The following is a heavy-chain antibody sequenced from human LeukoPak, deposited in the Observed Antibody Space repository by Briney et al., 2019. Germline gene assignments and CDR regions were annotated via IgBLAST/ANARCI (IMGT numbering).Heavy chain of an antibody. CDR3: AMQWLKRKRSYYFDY. J-gene: IGHJ4*02. CDR1: GYTFTGYY. CDR2: INPNSGDT. D-gene: IGHD6-19*01. V-gene: IGHV1-2*02. Sequence: GASVKVSCKASGYTFTGYYMHWVRQAPGQGLEWMGWINPNSGDTNYAQRFQGRVTLTRDTSISTAHMELSSLRSDDTAVYYCAMQWLKRKRSYYFDYWGQGTLVTVSS.